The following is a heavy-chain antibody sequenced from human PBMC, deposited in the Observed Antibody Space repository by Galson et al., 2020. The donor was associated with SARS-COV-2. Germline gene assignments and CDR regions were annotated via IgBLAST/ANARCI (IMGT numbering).Heavy chain of an antibody. CDR1: GGSISSSSYY. CDR3: ASIVGARLYFDY. CDR2: IYYSGST. V-gene: IGHV4-39*01. Sequence: SETLSLTCTVSGGSISSSSYYWGWIRQPPGKGLEWIGSIYYSGSTYYNPSLKSRVTISVDTSKNQFSLKLSSVTAADTAVYYCASIVGARLYFDYWGQGTLVTVSS. D-gene: IGHD1-26*01. J-gene: IGHJ4*02.